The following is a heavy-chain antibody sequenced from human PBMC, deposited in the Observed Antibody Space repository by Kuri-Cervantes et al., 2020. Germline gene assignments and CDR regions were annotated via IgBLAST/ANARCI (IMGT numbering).Heavy chain of an antibody. CDR2: INPNSGGT. Sequence: ASVKVSCKASGYTFTGYYMHWVRQAPGQGLEWMGWINPNSGGTNYAQKFQGRVTMTRDTSISTAYMELRSLRSDDTAVYYCARDDPNLNVDTATNDYWGQGTLVTVSS. CDR1: GYTFTGYY. D-gene: IGHD5-18*01. CDR3: ARDDPNLNVDTATNDY. J-gene: IGHJ4*02. V-gene: IGHV1-2*02.